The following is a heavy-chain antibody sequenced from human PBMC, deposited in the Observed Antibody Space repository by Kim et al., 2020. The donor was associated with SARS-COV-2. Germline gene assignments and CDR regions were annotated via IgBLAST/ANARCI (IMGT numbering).Heavy chain of an antibody. V-gene: IGHV3-30*04. CDR2: ISYDGSNK. D-gene: IGHD3-10*01. J-gene: IGHJ5*02. CDR3: ARGEPQAPFVLLWFGESSA. CDR1: GFTFSSYA. Sequence: GGSLRLSCAASGFTFSSYAMHWVRQAPGKGLEWVAVISYDGSNKYYADSVKGRFTISRDNSKNTLYLQMNSLRAEDTAVYYCARGEPQAPFVLLWFGESSAWGQGTLVTVSS.